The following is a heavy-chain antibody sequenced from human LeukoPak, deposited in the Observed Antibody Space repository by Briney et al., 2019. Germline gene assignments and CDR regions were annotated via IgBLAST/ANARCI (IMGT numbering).Heavy chain of an antibody. CDR3: AKDTTNPKGIVVVPAFFDY. J-gene: IGHJ4*02. CDR1: GFTFGDYA. Sequence: GGSLRLSCTASGFTFGDYAMSWFRQAPGKGLEWVGFIRSKAYGGTTEYAASVKGRFTISRDNSKNTLYLQMNSLRAEDTAVYYCAKDTTNPKGIVVVPAFFDYWGQGTLVTVSS. D-gene: IGHD2-2*01. V-gene: IGHV3-49*03. CDR2: IRSKAYGGTT.